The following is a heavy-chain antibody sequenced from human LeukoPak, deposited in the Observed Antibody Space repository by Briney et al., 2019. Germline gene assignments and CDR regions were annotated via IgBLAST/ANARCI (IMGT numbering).Heavy chain of an antibody. CDR2: MNQDGSGK. Sequence: GGSLRLSCAASGCSFSNAWMSWVRQAPGTGLEWVAKMNQDGSGKYYVDSTKGRFTISRDNAKNSLFLQMNSLRGEDTAVYYCLVESRRTSLWGWGQGTLVTVS. CDR1: GCSFSNAW. CDR3: LVESRRTSLWG. D-gene: IGHD2-15*01. J-gene: IGHJ4*02. V-gene: IGHV3-7*05.